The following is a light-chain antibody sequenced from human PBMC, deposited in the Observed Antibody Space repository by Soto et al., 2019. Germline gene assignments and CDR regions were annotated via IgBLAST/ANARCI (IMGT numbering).Light chain of an antibody. CDR2: AAS. V-gene: IGKV1-39*01. CDR1: QSVFYSPNKKNY. CDR3: QQSYSTSYT. J-gene: IGKJ2*01. Sequence: DIVMTQAPDSLAVSLGERATITCRSSQSVFYSPNKKNYLAWYQQKPGKAPKLLIYAASSLQSGVPSRFSGSGSGTDFTLTISSLQPEDFATYYCQQSYSTSYTFGQGTKLEIK.